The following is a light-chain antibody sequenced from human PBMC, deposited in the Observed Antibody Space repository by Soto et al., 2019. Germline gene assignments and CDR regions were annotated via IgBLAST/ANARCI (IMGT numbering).Light chain of an antibody. J-gene: IGKJ1*01. CDR3: QHYNSYSEA. V-gene: IGKV1-5*03. Sequence: DIQMTQSPSTLSGSVGDRVTITCRASRTIGSWLAWYQQKPGKAPKPLIYKASTLKSGAPSRFSGSGSGTEFTLAISSLQPDDFATYYCQHYNSYSEAFGQGTKVELK. CDR2: KAS. CDR1: RTIGSW.